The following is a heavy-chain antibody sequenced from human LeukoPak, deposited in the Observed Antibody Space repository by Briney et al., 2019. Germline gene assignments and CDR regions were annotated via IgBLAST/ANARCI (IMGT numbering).Heavy chain of an antibody. CDR1: GGSISGHY. CDR3: ARGEQQLAD. J-gene: IGHJ4*02. Sequence: KPSETLSLTCAVYGGSISGHYWSWIRQPPGKGLEWIGEINHSGSTNYNPSLKSRVTISVDTSKNQFSLKLSSVTAADTAVYYCARGEQQLADWGQGTLVTVSS. D-gene: IGHD6-13*01. CDR2: INHSGST. V-gene: IGHV4-34*01.